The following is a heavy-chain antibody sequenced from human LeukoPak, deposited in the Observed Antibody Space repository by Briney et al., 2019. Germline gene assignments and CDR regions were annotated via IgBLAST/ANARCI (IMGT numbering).Heavy chain of an antibody. J-gene: IGHJ1*01. CDR2: IIPILGIA. V-gene: IGHV1-69*04. CDR3: ATFGYSSSDAEYFQH. Sequence: SVTVSCKASGGTFSSYAISWVRQAPGQGLEWMGRIIPILGIANYAQKFQGRVTITADKSTSTAYMELSSLRSEDTAVYYCATFGYSSSDAEYFQHWGQGTLVTVSS. CDR1: GGTFSSYA. D-gene: IGHD6-13*01.